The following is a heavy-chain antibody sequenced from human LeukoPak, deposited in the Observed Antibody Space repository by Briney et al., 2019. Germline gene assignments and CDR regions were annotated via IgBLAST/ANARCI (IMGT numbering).Heavy chain of an antibody. D-gene: IGHD2-8*01. CDR2: IYHSGST. CDR1: GYSISSGYY. CDR3: ARDRCTNGVCYMGGNWFDP. J-gene: IGHJ5*02. Sequence: SETLSLTCTVSGYSISSGYYWGWIRQPPGKGLEWIGSIYHSGSTYYNPSLKSRVTISVDTSKNQFSLKLSSVTAADTAVYYCARDRCTNGVCYMGGNWFDPWGQGTLVTVSS. V-gene: IGHV4-38-2*02.